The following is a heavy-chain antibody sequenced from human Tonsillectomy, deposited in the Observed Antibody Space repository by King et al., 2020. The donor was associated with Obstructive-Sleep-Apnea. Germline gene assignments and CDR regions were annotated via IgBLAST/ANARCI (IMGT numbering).Heavy chain of an antibody. CDR3: TKDQFTVITHAFNI. D-gene: IGHD4-17*01. Sequence: VQLVESGGGVVQPGRSLRLSCAASGFTFSSYGMHWVRQAPGKGLEWVAVIWYDGSNKYYADSVKGRFTISRDNSKNTLYLQMNSLRAEETAVYYCTKDQFTVITHAFNIWGQGTMVTVSS. V-gene: IGHV3-33*06. CDR1: GFTFSSYG. J-gene: IGHJ3*02. CDR2: IWYDGSNK.